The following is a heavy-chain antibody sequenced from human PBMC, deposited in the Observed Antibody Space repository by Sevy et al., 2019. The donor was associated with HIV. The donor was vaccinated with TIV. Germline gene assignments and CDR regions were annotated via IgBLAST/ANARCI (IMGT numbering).Heavy chain of an antibody. CDR2: INPDGSKI. D-gene: IGHD2-15*01. V-gene: IGHV3-7*02. CDR3: VRAIQLAASY. CDR1: AINIRDYW. J-gene: IGHJ4*02. Sequence: GGSLRLSCEASAINIRDYWMNWVRQAPGKGLEWVANINPDGSKIYYADSVKGRFTISRDSAKNSVFLQMTGLGAEDTAVYYCVRAIQLAASYWGQGMLVTVSS.